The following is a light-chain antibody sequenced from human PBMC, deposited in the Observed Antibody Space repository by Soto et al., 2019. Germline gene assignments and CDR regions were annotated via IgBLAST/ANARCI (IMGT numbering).Light chain of an antibody. CDR2: GAY. CDR1: QSVSSH. J-gene: IGKJ1*01. Sequence: EIVLTQSLATLSLSPGERATLSCRASQSVSSHLAWYQQKPGQAPRLLIHGAYSRATGVQDRITGSGSGTDFTLSIRRLEPEDFAVYYCKQYGGSTRTFGQGTKVDIK. CDR3: KQYGGSTRT. V-gene: IGKV3-20*01.